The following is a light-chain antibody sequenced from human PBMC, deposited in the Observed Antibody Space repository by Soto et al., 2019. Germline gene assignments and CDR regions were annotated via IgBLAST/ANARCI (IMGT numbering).Light chain of an antibody. V-gene: IGKV3-15*01. J-gene: IGKJ4*01. CDR2: GAS. CDR3: QQYDNWPLT. Sequence: EIVMKQSPATLSVSPGERATLSCRASQSVTRKLAWYQQKPGQAPRLLIYGASTRATGIPARFSGSGSGTEFTLTISSLQSEDFAVYYCQQYDNWPLTFGGGTKVDIK. CDR1: QSVTRK.